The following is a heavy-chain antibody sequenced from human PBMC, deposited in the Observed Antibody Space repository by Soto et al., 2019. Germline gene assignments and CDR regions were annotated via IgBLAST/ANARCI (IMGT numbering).Heavy chain of an antibody. CDR1: GFTFSSYA. CDR2: ISGSGGST. CDR3: AKDGSGSYYNVPPYYMDV. Sequence: GGSLRLSCAASGFTFSSYAMSWVRQAPGKGLEWVSAISGSGGSTYYADSEKGRFTISRDNSKNTLYLQMNSLRAEDTAVYYCAKDGSGSYYNVPPYYMDVWGKGTTVTVSS. D-gene: IGHD3-10*01. J-gene: IGHJ6*03. V-gene: IGHV3-23*01.